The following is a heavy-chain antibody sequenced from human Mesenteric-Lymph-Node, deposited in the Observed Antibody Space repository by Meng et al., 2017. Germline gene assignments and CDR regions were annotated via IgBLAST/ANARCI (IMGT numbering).Heavy chain of an antibody. Sequence: EVQLGGSGGCLVQPGGSLRLSCAASGFSFSDQSMSWVRQAPGKGLEWVGRSRNKAKSYTTDYAASVKGRFTIVRDDSKNSVYLQMDSLKTEDTALYYCARSNNGDYWGHGTLVTVSS. CDR2: SRNKAKSYTT. V-gene: IGHV3-72*01. CDR1: GFSFSDQS. D-gene: IGHD4-11*01. J-gene: IGHJ4*01. CDR3: ARSNNGDY.